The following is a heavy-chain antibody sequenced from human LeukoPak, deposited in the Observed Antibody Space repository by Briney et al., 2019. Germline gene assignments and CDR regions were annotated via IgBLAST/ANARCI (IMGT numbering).Heavy chain of an antibody. CDR1: GFTFSSYE. V-gene: IGHV3-48*03. CDR2: ISSSGSTI. CDR3: PELGITMIGGV. J-gene: IGHJ6*04. D-gene: IGHD3-10*02. Sequence: PGGSLRLAWAAAGFTFSSYEMSWVRQAPGEGLEWVSYISSSGSTIYYAGSVKGRFTISRDNGKNSLYLQMTSLRAEDTAVYYCPELGITMIGGVWGKGTTVTISS.